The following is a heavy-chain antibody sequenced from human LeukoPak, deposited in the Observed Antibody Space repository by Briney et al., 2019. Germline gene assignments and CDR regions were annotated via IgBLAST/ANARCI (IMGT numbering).Heavy chain of an antibody. J-gene: IGHJ4*02. D-gene: IGHD2-21*02. CDR1: GYTLTELS. Sequence: GSVTVSCKVCGYTLTELSMHWVGQAPGRGVEGMGGFYPEDGETIYAQKFQGRVTMTEDTSTDTAYMELSSLRSEDTAVYYCATQAYCGGDCYAPYYFDYWGQGTLVTVSS. CDR2: FYPEDGET. CDR3: ATQAYCGGDCYAPYYFDY. V-gene: IGHV1-24*01.